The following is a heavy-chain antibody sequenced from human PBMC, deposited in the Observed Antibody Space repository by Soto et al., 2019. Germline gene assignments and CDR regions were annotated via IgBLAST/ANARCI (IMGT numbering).Heavy chain of an antibody. D-gene: IGHD3-16*01. CDR3: ARHASISRLLGYYYGMDV. CDR2: IIPIFGTA. J-gene: IGHJ6*02. CDR1: GGTFSSYA. V-gene: IGHV1-69*06. Sequence: SVKVSCKASGGTFSSYAISWVRQAPGQGLEWMGGIIPIFGTANYAQKFQGRVTITADKSTSTAYMELSSLRSEDTAMYYCARHASISRLLGYYYGMDVWGQGTTVTVSS.